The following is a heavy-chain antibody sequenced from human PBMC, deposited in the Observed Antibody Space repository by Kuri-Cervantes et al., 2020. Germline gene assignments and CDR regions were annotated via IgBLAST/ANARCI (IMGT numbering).Heavy chain of an antibody. V-gene: IGHV3-9*01. CDR1: GFSFNSHA. CDR3: AKGLTGYSSGWYIFDY. J-gene: IGHJ4*02. D-gene: IGHD6-19*01. CDR2: IGWDSGSV. Sequence: SLKISCAASGFSFNSHAMHWVRQAPGKGLEWVSGIGWDSGSVGYADSVEGRFTISRDNAKNSLYLQMNSLRAEDTALYYCAKGLTGYSSGWYIFDYWGQGTLVTVSS.